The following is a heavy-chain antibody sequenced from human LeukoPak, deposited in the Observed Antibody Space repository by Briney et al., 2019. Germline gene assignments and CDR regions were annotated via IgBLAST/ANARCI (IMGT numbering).Heavy chain of an antibody. D-gene: IGHD1-26*01. CDR1: GFTFSSYS. Sequence: PGGSLRLSCAASGFTFSSYSMNWVRQAPGKGLEWVSSISSSSSYIYYADSVKGRFTISRDNAKNSLYLQMNSLRAEDTAVYYCARGVPIIVGATLYYFDYWGQGTLVTVSS. CDR3: ARGVPIIVGATLYYFDY. V-gene: IGHV3-21*01. J-gene: IGHJ4*02. CDR2: ISSSSSYI.